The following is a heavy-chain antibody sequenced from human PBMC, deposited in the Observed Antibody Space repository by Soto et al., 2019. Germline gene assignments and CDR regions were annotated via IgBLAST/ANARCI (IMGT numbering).Heavy chain of an antibody. CDR1: GGSISSSNW. V-gene: IGHV4-4*02. CDR2: IYHSGST. D-gene: IGHD7-27*01. J-gene: IGHJ5*02. Sequence: QVQLQESGPGLVKPSGTLSLTCAVSGGSISSSNWWSWVRQPPGKGLEWIGEIYHSGSTNYNPSRTSRVTISVDTSKSQFSLKMRTVTAADTAVYYCARDLGSHGGPDSSFWGNWFDPGGQGTLVTVSS. CDR3: ARDLGSHGGPDSSFWGNWFDP.